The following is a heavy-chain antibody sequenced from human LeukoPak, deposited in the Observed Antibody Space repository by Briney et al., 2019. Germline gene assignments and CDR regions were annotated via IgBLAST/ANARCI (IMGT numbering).Heavy chain of an antibody. V-gene: IGHV5-51*01. CDR2: IYPGDSDT. Sequence: GESLQISCKGSGYSFTSYWIGWVRQMPGKGLEWMGIIYPGDSDTRYSPSFQGQVTISADKSISTAYLQWSSLKASDTAMYYCARHEGAMDSSSWYSYFQHWGQGTLVTASS. D-gene: IGHD6-13*01. CDR1: GYSFTSYW. CDR3: ARHEGAMDSSSWYSYFQH. J-gene: IGHJ1*01.